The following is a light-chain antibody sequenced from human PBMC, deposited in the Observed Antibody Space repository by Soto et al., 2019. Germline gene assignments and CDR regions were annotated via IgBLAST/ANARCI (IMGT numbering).Light chain of an antibody. Sequence: IQMTQSPSTLSASVRDRVTITCRASQSISSWLAWYQQKPGKAPKLLIYDASSLESGVPSRFSGSGSGTEFTLTITSLQPDDFATYYCQQYNSYPWTFGQGTKV. CDR2: DAS. J-gene: IGKJ1*01. V-gene: IGKV1-5*01. CDR1: QSISSW. CDR3: QQYNSYPWT.